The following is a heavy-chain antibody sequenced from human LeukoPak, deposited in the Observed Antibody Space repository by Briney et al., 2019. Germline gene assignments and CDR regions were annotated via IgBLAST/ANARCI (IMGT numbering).Heavy chain of an antibody. CDR3: AKDFELKWQQPSDH. D-gene: IGHD1/OR15-1a*01. CDR1: GFSFSNYA. Sequence: PGGSLRLSCAVSGFSFSNYAMSWVRQFPGKGLEWVSGISGTGGNTYYADSVKGRFTISRDNSKNMLYLQMNTLTAEDTAIYFCAKDFELKWQQPSDHWGQGTPVTVSS. J-gene: IGHJ4*02. CDR2: ISGTGGNT. V-gene: IGHV3-23*01.